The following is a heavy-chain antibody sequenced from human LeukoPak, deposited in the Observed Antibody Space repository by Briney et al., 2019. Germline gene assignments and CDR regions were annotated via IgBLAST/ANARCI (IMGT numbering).Heavy chain of an antibody. V-gene: IGHV3-21*01. Sequence: GGSLRLSCAASGFTFSSYSLNWVRQAPGKGLEWVSSISSSSSYIYYADSVKGRFTISRDNAKNSLYLQMNSLRAEDTAVYYCARGRFLEWSLFDYWGQGTLVTVSS. J-gene: IGHJ4*02. CDR3: ARGRFLEWSLFDY. CDR2: ISSSSSYI. D-gene: IGHD3-3*01. CDR1: GFTFSSYS.